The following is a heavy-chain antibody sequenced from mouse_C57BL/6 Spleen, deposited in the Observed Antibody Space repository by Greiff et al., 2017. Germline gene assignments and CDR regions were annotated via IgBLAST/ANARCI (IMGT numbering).Heavy chain of an antibody. V-gene: IGHV5-4*01. J-gene: IGHJ4*01. CDR3: ARVGGTRAMDY. D-gene: IGHD4-1*01. CDR1: GFTFSSYA. Sequence: DVQLVESGGGLVKPGGSLKLSCAASGFTFSSYAMSWVRQTPEKRLEWVATISDGGSYTYYPDNVKGRFTISRDNAKNNLYLQMSHLKSEDTAMYYCARVGGTRAMDYWGQGTSVTVSS. CDR2: ISDGGSYT.